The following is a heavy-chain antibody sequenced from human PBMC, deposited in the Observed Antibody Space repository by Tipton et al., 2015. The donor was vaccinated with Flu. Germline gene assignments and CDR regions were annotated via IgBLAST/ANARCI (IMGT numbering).Heavy chain of an antibody. CDR2: IIPILAIT. D-gene: IGHD3-10*01. CDR3: ASLYYYGSGSYSQFDY. V-gene: IGHV1-69*01. J-gene: IGHJ4*02. CDR1: GGTFSNYA. Sequence: QLVQSGAEVKKPGSSVKVSCKASGGTFSNYAFSWVQQAPGQGLEWMGGIIPILAITNYAQNFQDRVTITADESTSTAYMEVSSLRSEDTAMYYCASLYYYGSGSYSQFDYWGQGTLVTVSS.